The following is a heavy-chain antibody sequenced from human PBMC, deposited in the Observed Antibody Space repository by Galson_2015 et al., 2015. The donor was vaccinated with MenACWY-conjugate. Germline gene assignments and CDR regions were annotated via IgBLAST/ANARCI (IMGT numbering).Heavy chain of an antibody. J-gene: IGHJ4*02. D-gene: IGHD6-19*01. V-gene: IGHV1-3*01. CDR3: ARDAEAQYSSGPSHY. CDR2: INPGNGAI. Sequence: SVKVSCKASGYTFSTYAMHWVRQAPGQRLEWMGWINPGNGAIKYSQRFQGRVTFTWDTSAPTAYMDLSSLRSEDTAIYYCARDAEAQYSSGPSHYWGQGTLVTVSS. CDR1: GYTFSTYA.